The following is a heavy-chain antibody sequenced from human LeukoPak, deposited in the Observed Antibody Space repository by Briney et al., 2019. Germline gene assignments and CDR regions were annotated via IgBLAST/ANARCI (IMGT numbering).Heavy chain of an antibody. Sequence: GGSLRLSCAASGFTFSNAWMSWVRQAPGKGLEWVGRIKSKTDGGTTDYAAPVKGRFTISRDDSKNTLYLQMNSLKTEDTAVYYCTTEVWYYDYVWGSYRHYYFDYWGQGTLVTVSS. CDR1: GFTFSNAW. D-gene: IGHD3-16*02. CDR2: IKSKTDGGTT. V-gene: IGHV3-15*01. CDR3: TTEVWYYDYVWGSYRHYYFDY. J-gene: IGHJ4*02.